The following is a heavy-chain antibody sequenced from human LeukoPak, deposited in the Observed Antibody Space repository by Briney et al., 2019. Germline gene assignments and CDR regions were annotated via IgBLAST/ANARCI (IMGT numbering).Heavy chain of an antibody. CDR2: VRSDGDIK. J-gene: IGHJ4*02. Sequence: GGSLRLSCAASGFTFSNYGMHWVRQAPGKGLEWVAFVRSDGDIKYYADSVKGRFTISRDNSRTTLYLQMNSLRAEDTAVYHCAKDLPAAYFDYWGQGTLVTVSS. D-gene: IGHD2-2*01. CDR1: GFTFSNYG. V-gene: IGHV3-30*02. CDR3: AKDLPAAYFDY.